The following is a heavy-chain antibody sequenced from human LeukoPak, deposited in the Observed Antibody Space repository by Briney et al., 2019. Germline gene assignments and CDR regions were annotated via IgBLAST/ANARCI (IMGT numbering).Heavy chain of an antibody. Sequence: ASVKVSCKASGYTFTSYDINWVRQATGQGLEWMGWMNPNSGNTGYAQKFQGRVTMTRDTSTSTVYMELSSLRSEDTAVYYCARGGYGGNSRSFLDPWGQGTLVTVSS. D-gene: IGHD4-23*01. V-gene: IGHV1-8*01. CDR1: GYTFTSYD. CDR2: MNPNSGNT. J-gene: IGHJ5*02. CDR3: ARGGYGGNSRSFLDP.